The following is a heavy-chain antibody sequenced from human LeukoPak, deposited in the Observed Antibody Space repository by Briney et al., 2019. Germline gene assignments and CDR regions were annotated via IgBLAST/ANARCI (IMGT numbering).Heavy chain of an antibody. CDR2: IYYSGST. CDR3: ASHGIAAAGTKAFDI. J-gene: IGHJ3*02. D-gene: IGHD6-13*01. CDR1: GGSISSGGYY. Sequence: SQTLSLTCTVSGGSISSGGYYWSWIRQHPGKGLEWIGYIYYSGSTYYNPSLKSRVTISVDTSKNQFSLKLSSVTAADTAVYYCASHGIAAAGTKAFDIWGQGTMVTVSS. V-gene: IGHV4-31*03.